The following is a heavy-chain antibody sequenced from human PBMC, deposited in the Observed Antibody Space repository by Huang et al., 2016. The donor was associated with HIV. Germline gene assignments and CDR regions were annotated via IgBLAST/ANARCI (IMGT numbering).Heavy chain of an antibody. CDR2: ITPTLGTA. V-gene: IGHV1-69*01. J-gene: IGHJ4*02. D-gene: IGHD3-22*01. CDR3: ATVDYYDTSGPQRGYFDN. Sequence: QVQLVQSGAEVKKTGSSVTVSCKASGGSFRNFAIGWVRQAPGQGLEWMGGITPTLGTANYAQKFPGRVTIIADESTSTAYMELSSLRSEDTAVYYCATVDYYDTSGPQRGYFDNWGQGTLVTVSS. CDR1: GGSFRNFA.